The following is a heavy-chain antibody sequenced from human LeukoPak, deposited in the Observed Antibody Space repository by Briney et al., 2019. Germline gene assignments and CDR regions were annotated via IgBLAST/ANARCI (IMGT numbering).Heavy chain of an antibody. V-gene: IGHV4-30-4*08. Sequence: PSQTLSLTCTVSGGSLSSGDYYLSWIRQPPGKGLGGVGYIYYSGSTYYNPSLKSRVTISVDTSKNQFSLKLSSVTAADTAVYYCARGPFRSSWYRDWGQGTLVTVSS. J-gene: IGHJ4*02. CDR2: IYYSGST. D-gene: IGHD6-13*01. CDR3: ARGPFRSSWYRD. CDR1: GGSLSSGDYY.